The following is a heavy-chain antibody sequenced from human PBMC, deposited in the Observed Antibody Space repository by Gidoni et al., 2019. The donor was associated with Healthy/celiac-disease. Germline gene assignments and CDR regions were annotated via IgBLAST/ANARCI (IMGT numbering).Heavy chain of an antibody. CDR2: ISWNSGSL. CDR3: AKASIAVAGTLAFDY. CDR1: GFNFDDYA. V-gene: IGHV3-9*01. Sequence: EVELVESGGGLVQQGRSLRLSCAASGFNFDDYAMHWVRQAPGKGLEWVSGISWNSGSLGYADSVKGRFTITRDNAKNSLYLQMNSLRAEYTALYYCAKASIAVAGTLAFDYWGQGTLVTVSS. J-gene: IGHJ4*02. D-gene: IGHD6-19*01.